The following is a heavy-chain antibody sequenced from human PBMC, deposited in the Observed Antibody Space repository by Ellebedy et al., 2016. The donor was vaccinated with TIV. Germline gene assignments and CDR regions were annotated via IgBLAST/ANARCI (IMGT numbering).Heavy chain of an antibody. CDR3: AAEAWWRLDS. Sequence: PGGSLRLSCAASGFTLSDTWMNWVRQAPGKGLEWVAKINPLGSQKSYVDSVKGRFTISRDNAENSLFLEMNSLRVEDTAVYYCAAEAWWRLDSWGQGTLVTVSS. J-gene: IGHJ4*02. V-gene: IGHV3-7*01. D-gene: IGHD2-15*01. CDR2: INPLGSQK. CDR1: GFTLSDTW.